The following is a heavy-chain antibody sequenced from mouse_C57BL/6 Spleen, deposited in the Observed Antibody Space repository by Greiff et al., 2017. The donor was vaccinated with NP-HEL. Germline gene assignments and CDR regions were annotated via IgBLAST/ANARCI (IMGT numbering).Heavy chain of an antibody. D-gene: IGHD2-4*01. CDR1: GYTFTTYP. J-gene: IGHJ4*01. Sequence: VQLQESGAELVKPGASVKMSCKASGYTFTTYPIEWMKQNHGKSLEWIGNFHPYNDDTKYNEKFKGKATLTVEKSSSTVYLELSRLTSDDSAVYYCARMGLPYYYAMDYWGQGTSVTVSS. V-gene: IGHV1-47*01. CDR3: ARMGLPYYYAMDY. CDR2: FHPYNDDT.